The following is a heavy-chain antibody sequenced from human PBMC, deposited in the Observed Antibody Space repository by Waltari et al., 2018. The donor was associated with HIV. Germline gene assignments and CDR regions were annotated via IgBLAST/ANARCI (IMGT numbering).Heavy chain of an antibody. CDR2: INPNSGGT. CDR1: GSTFTGYY. V-gene: IGHV1-2*02. Sequence: QVQLVQSGAAVKKPGASVKVSCKASGSTFTGYYMPWVRQAPGQGREWMGWINPNSGGTNYAQKFQGRVTMTRDTSISTAYMELSRLRSDDTAVYYCSRAAAGGNWFDPWGQGTLVTVSS. CDR3: SRAAAGGNWFDP. D-gene: IGHD1-1*01. J-gene: IGHJ5*02.